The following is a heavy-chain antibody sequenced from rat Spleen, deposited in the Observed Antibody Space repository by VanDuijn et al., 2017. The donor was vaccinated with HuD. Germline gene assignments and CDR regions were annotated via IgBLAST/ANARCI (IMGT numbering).Heavy chain of an antibody. CDR3: AEPDNKHYVITP. D-gene: IGHD1-10*01. V-gene: IGHV5-22*01. CDR1: GFTFGDYY. CDR2: IRYDGSST. Sequence: EVQLVESDGGLVQPGRSLKLSCAASGFTFGDYYMDWVRQAPTRGLEWVATIRYDGSSTYYGDSVKGRSTISRDNAKSTTYLQILSLRSEDTATKYCAEPDNKHYVITPWGRGAYLTVSS. J-gene: IGHJ4*01.